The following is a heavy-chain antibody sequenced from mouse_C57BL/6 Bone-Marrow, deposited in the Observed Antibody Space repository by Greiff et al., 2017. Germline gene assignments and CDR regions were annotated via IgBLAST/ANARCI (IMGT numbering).Heavy chain of an antibody. Sequence: EVQLQESGPGLVKPSQSLSLTCSVTGYSITSGYYWNWIRQFPGNKLEWMGYISYDGSNNYNPSLKNRISLTRDTSKNQFFLKLNSVTTEDTATYYCAREGTTVVALYYYAMDYWGQGTSVTVSS. D-gene: IGHD1-1*01. CDR1: GYSITSGYY. V-gene: IGHV3-6*01. CDR2: ISYDGSN. J-gene: IGHJ4*01. CDR3: AREGTTVVALYYYAMDY.